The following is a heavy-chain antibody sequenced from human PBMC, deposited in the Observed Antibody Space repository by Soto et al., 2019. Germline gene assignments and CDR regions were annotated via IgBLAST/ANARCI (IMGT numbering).Heavy chain of an antibody. J-gene: IGHJ6*02. CDR3: ARTYYDFWSGYSPYYYYGMDV. CDR1: GGSISSYY. D-gene: IGHD3-3*01. Sequence: PSETLSLTCTVSGGSISSYYWSWIRQPPGKGLEWIGYIYYSGSTNYNPSLKSRVTISVDTSKNQFSLKLSSVTAADTAVYYCARTYYDFWSGYSPYYYYGMDVWGQGTTVTGSS. V-gene: IGHV4-59*01. CDR2: IYYSGST.